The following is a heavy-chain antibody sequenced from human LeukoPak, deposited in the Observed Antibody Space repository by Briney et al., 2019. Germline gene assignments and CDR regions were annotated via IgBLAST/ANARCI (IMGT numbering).Heavy chain of an antibody. D-gene: IGHD6-19*01. CDR2: SYHSGST. V-gene: IGHV4-38-2*02. Sequence: SDTLSLTCTVSGYSISSGYYWGWIRQPPGKGLEWIGSSYHSGSTYYNPSLKSRVTISVDTSKNQFSLKLSSVTAADTAVHYCATTPEYSSGWYGYYYYYMDVWGKGTTVTVSS. CDR3: ATTPEYSSGWYGYYYYYMDV. CDR1: GYSISSGYY. J-gene: IGHJ6*03.